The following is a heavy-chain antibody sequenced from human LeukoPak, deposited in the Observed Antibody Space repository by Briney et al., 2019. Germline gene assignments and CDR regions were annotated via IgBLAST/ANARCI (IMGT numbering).Heavy chain of an antibody. D-gene: IGHD6-19*01. CDR1: GYSFTTSW. V-gene: IGHV5-51*01. CDR2: IYPGDSDT. J-gene: IGHJ3*02. CDR3: ARLARIAVAGTLIWGAFHI. Sequence: GESLKISCKGPGYSFTTSWIGWVRQMPGKGLEWMGIIYPGDSDTRYSPSFQGHVTISADKSVSTAYLQWSSLKASDTAMCYCARLARIAVAGTLIWGAFHIWGRGTMVTVSS.